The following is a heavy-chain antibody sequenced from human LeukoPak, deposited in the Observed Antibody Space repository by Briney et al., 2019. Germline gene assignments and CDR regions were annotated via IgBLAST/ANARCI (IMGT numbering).Heavy chain of an antibody. CDR2: INPNSGGT. CDR3: ARDRAIYSYGYYDAFDI. CDR1: GYTFTGFY. D-gene: IGHD5-18*01. Sequence: ASVTVSCKASGYTFTGFYMHWVRQAPGQGLEWMGWINPNSGGTNYAQKFQGRVTMTRDTSISTAYMELSRLTSDDTAVYYCARDRAIYSYGYYDAFDIWGQGTMVTVSS. J-gene: IGHJ3*02. V-gene: IGHV1-2*02.